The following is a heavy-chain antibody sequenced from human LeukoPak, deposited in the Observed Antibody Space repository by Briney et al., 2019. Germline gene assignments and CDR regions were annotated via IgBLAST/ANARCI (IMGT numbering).Heavy chain of an antibody. CDR2: IYPGDSDT. CDR1: GYSFTSYW. Sequence: GESLKISCKGSGYSFTSYWIAWVRQMPGKGLEWMRIIYPGDSDTRYSPSFQGQVTISADKSISTAYLQWSSLKASDTAMYYCATGRYCSGGSCRRNYFDYWGQGTLVTVSS. J-gene: IGHJ4*02. V-gene: IGHV5-51*01. CDR3: ATGRYCSGGSCRRNYFDY. D-gene: IGHD2-15*01.